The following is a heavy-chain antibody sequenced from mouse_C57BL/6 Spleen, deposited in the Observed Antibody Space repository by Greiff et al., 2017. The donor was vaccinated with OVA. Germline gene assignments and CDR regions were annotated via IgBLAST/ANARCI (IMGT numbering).Heavy chain of an antibody. CDR2: ISYDGSN. D-gene: IGHD2-4*01. Sequence: VQLKESGPGLVKPSQSLSLTCSVTGYSITSGYYWNWIRQFPGNKLEWMGYISYDGSNNYNPSLKNRISITRDTSKNQFFLKLNSVTTEDTATYYCARDGFDYDAWFAYWGQGTLVTVSA. J-gene: IGHJ3*01. V-gene: IGHV3-6*01. CDR1: GYSITSGYY. CDR3: ARDGFDYDAWFAY.